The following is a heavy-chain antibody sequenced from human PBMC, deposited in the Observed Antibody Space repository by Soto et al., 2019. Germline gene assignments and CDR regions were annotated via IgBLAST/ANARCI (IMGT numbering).Heavy chain of an antibody. V-gene: IGHV3-23*01. J-gene: IGHJ4*02. CDR2: ISGSADST. CDR1: GFAFNIYA. Sequence: EVQLLESGGGLVQPGGSLRVSCAASGFAFNIYAMSWVRQAPGKWLEWVAVISGSADSTNYADSVKGRFTISRDNSKNTVYLQMNSLRVEDTAVYYCAKDRNHYGSGSYFDYWGQGTLVTVSS. D-gene: IGHD3-10*01. CDR3: AKDRNHYGSGSYFDY.